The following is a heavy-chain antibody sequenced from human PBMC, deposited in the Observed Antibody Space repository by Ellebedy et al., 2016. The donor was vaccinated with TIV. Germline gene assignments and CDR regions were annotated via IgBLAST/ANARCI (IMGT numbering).Heavy chain of an antibody. CDR1: GDSVTSNSAA. Sequence: SETLSLTXAISGDSVTSNSAAWNWIRQSPSRGLEWLGRTYYRSKWYNDYAISVKSRITVNPDTSKNHFSLQLNFVTPEDTATYYCARTWQLPDYFDFWGQGTLVTVSS. CDR3: ARTWQLPDYFDF. J-gene: IGHJ4*02. D-gene: IGHD1-7*01. CDR2: TYYRSKWYN. V-gene: IGHV6-1*01.